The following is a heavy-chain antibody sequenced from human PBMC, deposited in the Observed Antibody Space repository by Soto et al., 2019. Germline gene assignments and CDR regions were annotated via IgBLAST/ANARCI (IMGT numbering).Heavy chain of an antibody. D-gene: IGHD3-10*01. Sequence: SVKVSCQASGGTFSSYAISWVRQAPGQGLEWMGGIIPIFGTANYAQKFQGRVTITADESTSTAYMELSSLRSEDTAVYYCAKGITMVRGVIIAPFSYYYYGMDVWGQGTTVTVSS. CDR1: GGTFSSYA. CDR2: IIPIFGTA. CDR3: AKGITMVRGVIIAPFSYYYYGMDV. V-gene: IGHV1-69*13. J-gene: IGHJ6*02.